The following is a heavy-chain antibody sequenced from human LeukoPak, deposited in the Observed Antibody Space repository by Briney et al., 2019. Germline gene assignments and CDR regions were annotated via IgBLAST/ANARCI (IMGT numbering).Heavy chain of an antibody. Sequence: GGSLRLSCAASGFTFGTYGMHWVRQAPGKGLEWVSCITSRSETRYYADSVKGRFTISRDNAKNSLFLQLNSLRADDTPVYSFLCSFVVDRDNYNDSFVYWGEGALVTVSS. V-gene: IGHV3-48*03. CDR3: LCSFVVDRDNYNDSFVY. J-gene: IGHJ4*02. CDR2: ITSRSETR. D-gene: IGHD1-1*01. CDR1: GFTFGTYG.